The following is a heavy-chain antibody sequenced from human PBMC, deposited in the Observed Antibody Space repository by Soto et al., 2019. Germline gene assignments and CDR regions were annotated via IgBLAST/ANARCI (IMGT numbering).Heavy chain of an antibody. J-gene: IGHJ5*02. Sequence: QVHLVQSGAEVKKPGASVKVSCKASGYNFTQYTIHWVRQAPGQRLEWMGWITAGDGKTQYSKKLQTRVTIRGDVSASTVYMDLNSLRSEDKAVYYCARDLYSSSFFWFDAWGRGTLVIVSS. CDR1: GYNFTQYT. D-gene: IGHD2-2*01. CDR3: ARDLYSSSFFWFDA. CDR2: ITAGDGKT. V-gene: IGHV1-3*01.